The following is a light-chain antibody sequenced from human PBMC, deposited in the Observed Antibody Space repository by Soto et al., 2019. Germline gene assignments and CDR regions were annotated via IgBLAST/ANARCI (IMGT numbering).Light chain of an antibody. Sequence: DIPITQSPSTLSASVGDRVTIPCRASQSISSCLAWYQQKPGKAPKLLIYKASSLDSGIPARFSGSGSGTEFTLTISSLQPDDFATYYCQQYNSYSWTFGQGTKVDI. CDR1: QSISSC. J-gene: IGKJ1*01. CDR2: KAS. V-gene: IGKV1-5*03. CDR3: QQYNSYSWT.